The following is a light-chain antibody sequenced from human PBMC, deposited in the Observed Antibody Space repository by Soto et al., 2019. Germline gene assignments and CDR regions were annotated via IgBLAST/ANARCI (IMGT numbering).Light chain of an antibody. Sequence: QSALTQPRSVSGSPGQSVTISCTGTSSDVGGYNLVYWYQQLPGTAPKLMIYKDSKRPSGVPDRFSGSKSGTSASLAISGLRSEEEADYYCAAWDDSLSGVVFGGGTKVTVL. CDR2: KDS. J-gene: IGLJ2*01. CDR1: SSDVGGYNL. V-gene: IGLV2-11*01. CDR3: AAWDDSLSGVV.